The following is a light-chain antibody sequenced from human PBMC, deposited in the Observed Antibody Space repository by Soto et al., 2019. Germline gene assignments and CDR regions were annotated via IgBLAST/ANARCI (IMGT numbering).Light chain of an antibody. V-gene: IGKV1-5*03. CDR3: QQYGVFPLI. CDR1: QSISSW. CDR2: KAT. Sequence: DIQMTQSPSTLSASVGDRVTITCRASQSISSWLAWYQQKPGQAPKLLIQKATSLESGVPSRFSGSGSGTDFTLTISSLQPDDFATYYCQQYGVFPLIFGGGTKVQI. J-gene: IGKJ4*01.